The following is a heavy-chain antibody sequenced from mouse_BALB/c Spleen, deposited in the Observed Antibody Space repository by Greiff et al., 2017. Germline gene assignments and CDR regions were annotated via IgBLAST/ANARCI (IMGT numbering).Heavy chain of an antibody. Sequence: DVMLVESGGGLVQPGGSRKLSCAASGFTFSDYGMAWVRQAPGKGPEWVAFISNLAYSIYYADTVTGRFTISRENAKNTLYLEMSSLRSEDTAMYYCARTMITTRDAMDYWGQGTSVTVSS. CDR2: ISNLAYSI. CDR3: ARTMITTRDAMDY. CDR1: GFTFSDYG. J-gene: IGHJ4*01. V-gene: IGHV5-15*02. D-gene: IGHD2-4*01.